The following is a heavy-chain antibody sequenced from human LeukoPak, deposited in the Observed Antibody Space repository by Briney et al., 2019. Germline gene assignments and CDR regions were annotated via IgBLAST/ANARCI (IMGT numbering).Heavy chain of an antibody. J-gene: IGHJ5*02. D-gene: IGHD2-2*01. CDR2: IYTSGST. CDR3: ARGGSIVVVPAAHSYNWFDP. CDR1: GFTVSSNY. V-gene: IGHV4-4*07. Sequence: GSLRLSCAASGFTVSSNYMSWIRQPAGKGLEWIGRIYTSGSTNYNPSLKSRVTISVDTSKNQFSLKLSSVTAADTAVYYCARGGSIVVVPAAHSYNWFDPWGQGTLVTVSS.